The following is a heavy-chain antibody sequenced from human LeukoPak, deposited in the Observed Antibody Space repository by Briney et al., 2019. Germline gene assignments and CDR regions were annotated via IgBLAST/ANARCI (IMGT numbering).Heavy chain of an antibody. CDR3: ARDRYCSSTSCFAPFDY. CDR2: ISSSSSYI. CDR1: GFTFSSYS. J-gene: IGHJ4*02. D-gene: IGHD2-2*01. V-gene: IGHV3-21*01. Sequence: GGSLRLTCAASGFTFSSYSMNWVRQAPGKGLEWVSSISSSSSYIYYADSVKGRFTISRDNSKNTLYLQMNSLRAEDTAVYYCARDRYCSSTSCFAPFDYWGQGTLVTVSS.